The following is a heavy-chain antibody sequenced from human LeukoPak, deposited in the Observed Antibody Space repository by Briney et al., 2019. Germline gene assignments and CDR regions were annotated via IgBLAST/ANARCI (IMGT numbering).Heavy chain of an antibody. V-gene: IGHV3-48*04. J-gene: IGHJ6*03. CDR1: GFTFSSYS. D-gene: IGHD3-22*01. CDR3: ARDYYDSSGYYTHYYYYYMDV. CDR2: ISSSSSTI. Sequence: GSLRLSCAASGFTFSSYSMNWVRQAPGKGLEWVSYISSSSSTIYYADSVKGRFTISRDNAKNSLYLQMNSLRAEDTAVYYCARDYYDSSGYYTHYYYYYMDVWGKGTTVTVSS.